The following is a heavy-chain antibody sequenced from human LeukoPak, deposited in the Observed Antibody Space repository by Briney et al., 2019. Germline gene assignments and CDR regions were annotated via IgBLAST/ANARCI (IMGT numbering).Heavy chain of an antibody. CDR1: GFTFSSYG. CDR2: IWYDGSNK. CDR3: ARDLPAAAIPFDY. J-gene: IGHJ4*02. D-gene: IGHD2-2*02. Sequence: GRSLRLSCAASGFTFSSYGMHWVRQAPGKGLEWVAVIWYDGSNKYYADSVKGRFTISRDNSKNTLYLQMNSLRAEDTAVYYCARDLPAAAIPFDYWGQGTLVTVSS. V-gene: IGHV3-33*01.